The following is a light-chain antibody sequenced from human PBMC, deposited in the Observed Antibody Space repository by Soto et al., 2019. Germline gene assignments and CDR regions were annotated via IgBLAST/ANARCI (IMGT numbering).Light chain of an antibody. Sequence: EIVLTQSPGTLSLSPGERATLSCRASQSVSSSYLAWYQQKPGQAPRLLIYAASSRGTGIPDRFSGSWSGPDFTLTISTLEPEEFAVYYWQLYGSSPPYTFGQGTKLEIK. CDR3: QLYGSSPPYT. CDR1: QSVSSSY. J-gene: IGKJ2*01. CDR2: AAS. V-gene: IGKV3-20*01.